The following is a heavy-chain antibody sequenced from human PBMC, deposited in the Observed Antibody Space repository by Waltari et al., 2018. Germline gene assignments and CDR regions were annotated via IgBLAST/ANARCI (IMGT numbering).Heavy chain of an antibody. V-gene: IGHV4-34*01. D-gene: IGHD6-19*01. Sequence: QVQLQQWGAGLLKPSETLSLTCAVYGGSFSGYYWSWIRQPPGKGLEWIGEINHSGSTNFNPSLKNRVTISVDTSKNQFSLKLSSVTAADTAVYYCARGLIVALAGTGYWGQGTLVTVSS. CDR3: ARGLIVALAGTGY. CDR1: GGSFSGYY. CDR2: INHSGST. J-gene: IGHJ4*02.